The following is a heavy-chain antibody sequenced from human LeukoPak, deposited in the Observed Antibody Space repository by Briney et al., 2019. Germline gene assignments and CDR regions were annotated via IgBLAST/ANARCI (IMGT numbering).Heavy chain of an antibody. CDR2: INAGNGNT. Sequence: ASVKVSFKASGYTFTSYAMHWVRQAPGQRLEWMGWINAGNGNTKYSQKFQGRVTITRDTSASTAYMELSSLRSEDTAVYYCASFYERRDYYGMDVWGQGTTVTVSS. CDR3: ASFYERRDYYGMDV. J-gene: IGHJ6*02. CDR1: GYTFTSYA. V-gene: IGHV1-3*01. D-gene: IGHD5/OR15-5a*01.